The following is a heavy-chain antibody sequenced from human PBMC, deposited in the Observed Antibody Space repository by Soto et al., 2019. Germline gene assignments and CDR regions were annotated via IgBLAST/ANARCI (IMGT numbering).Heavy chain of an antibody. CDR1: GGSISSYY. CDR2: IYYSGST. J-gene: IGHJ5*02. V-gene: IGHV4-59*01. CDR3: ARAHGITTSLHGFDP. Sequence: SETLSLTCTVSGGSISSYYWSWIRQPPGKGLEWIGYIYYSGSTNYNPSLKSRVTISVDTSKNQFSLKLSSVTAADTAVYYCARAHGITTSLHGFDPWGQEPLVPVPS. D-gene: IGHD1-20*01.